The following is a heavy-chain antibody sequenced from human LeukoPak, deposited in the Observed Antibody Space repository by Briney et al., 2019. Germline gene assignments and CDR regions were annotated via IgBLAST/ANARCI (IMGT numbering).Heavy chain of an antibody. CDR3: AKDQAYSSNSPDAFDI. CDR2: IRYDGSNK. D-gene: IGHD2-2*01. V-gene: IGHV3-30*02. J-gene: IGHJ3*02. CDR1: GFTFSSYG. Sequence: PGGSLRLSCAASGFTFSSYGMHWVRQAPGKGLEWVAFIRYDGSNKYYADSVKGRFTISRDNSKNTLYLQMNSLRAEDTAVCYCAKDQAYSSNSPDAFDIWGQGTMVTVSS.